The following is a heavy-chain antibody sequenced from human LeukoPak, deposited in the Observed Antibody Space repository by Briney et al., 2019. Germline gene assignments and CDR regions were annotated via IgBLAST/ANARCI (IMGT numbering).Heavy chain of an antibody. CDR2: IYTSGST. CDR1: GGSISSYY. CDR3: ARGRYVWGSYRYYYFDY. V-gene: IGHV4-4*07. J-gene: IGHJ4*02. D-gene: IGHD3-16*02. Sequence: SETLSLTCTVSGGSISSYYWSWIRQPAGKGLEWIGRIYTSGSTNYNPSLKSRVTISVDTSKNQFSLKLSSVTAADTAVYYCARGRYVWGSYRYYYFDYWGQGTLVTVSS.